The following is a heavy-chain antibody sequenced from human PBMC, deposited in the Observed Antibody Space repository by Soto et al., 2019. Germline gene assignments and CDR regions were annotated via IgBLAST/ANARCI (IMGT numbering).Heavy chain of an antibody. V-gene: IGHV3-21*01. CDR2: ISSSSSYI. CDR1: GFTFSSYS. J-gene: IGHJ5*02. CDR3: ARDRGYSSGWYFS. Sequence: GGSLRLSCAASGFTFSSYSMNWVRQAPGKRLEWVSSISSSSSYIYYADSVKGRFTISRDNAKNSLYLQMNSLRAEDTAVYYCARDRGYSSGWYFSWGQGTLVTVSS. D-gene: IGHD6-19*01.